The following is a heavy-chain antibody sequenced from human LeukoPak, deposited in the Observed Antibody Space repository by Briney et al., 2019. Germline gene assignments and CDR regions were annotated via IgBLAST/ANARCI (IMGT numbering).Heavy chain of an antibody. CDR3: ARDHGVRYSYGPRYYYYGMDV. V-gene: IGHV4-4*07. CDR2: IYTSGST. J-gene: IGHJ6*02. CDR1: GGSISSYY. D-gene: IGHD5-18*01. Sequence: SETLSLTCTVSGGSISSYYWSWIRQPAGKGLEWIGRIYTSGSTNYNPSLKSRVTISVDTSKNQFSLKLSSVTAADTAVYYCARDHGVRYSYGPRYYYYGMDVWGQGTTVTVSS.